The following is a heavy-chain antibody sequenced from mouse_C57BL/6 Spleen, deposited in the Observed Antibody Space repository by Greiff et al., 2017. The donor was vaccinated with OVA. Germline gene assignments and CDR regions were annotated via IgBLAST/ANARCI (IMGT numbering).Heavy chain of an antibody. J-gene: IGHJ1*03. V-gene: IGHV1-64*01. D-gene: IGHD1-1*01. CDR2: IHPNSGST. CDR3: AREIYWGYFDV. Sequence: QVQLQQPGAELVKPGASVKLSCKASGYTFTSYWMHWVKQRPGQGLEWIGMIHPNSGSTNYNEKFKSKATLTVDKSSSTAYMQHSSLTSEDSAVYYCAREIYWGYFDVWGTGTTVTVSS. CDR1: GYTFTSYW.